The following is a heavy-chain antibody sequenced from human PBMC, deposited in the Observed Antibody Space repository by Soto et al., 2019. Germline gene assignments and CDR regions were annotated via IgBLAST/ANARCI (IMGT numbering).Heavy chain of an antibody. V-gene: IGHV4-59*01. Sequence: QVQLQESGPGLVKPSETLSLTCTVSGGSISSYYWSWIRQPPGKGLEWIGYIYYSGSTNYNPSLKSRVTISVDTSKNQFSLKLSSVTAADTAVYYCARGRAPDYYDSSGYYGLDWFDPWGQGTLVTVSS. CDR2: IYYSGST. J-gene: IGHJ5*02. D-gene: IGHD3-22*01. CDR1: GGSISSYY. CDR3: ARGRAPDYYDSSGYYGLDWFDP.